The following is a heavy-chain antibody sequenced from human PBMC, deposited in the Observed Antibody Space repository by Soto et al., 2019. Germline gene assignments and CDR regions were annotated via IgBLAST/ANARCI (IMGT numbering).Heavy chain of an antibody. CDR3: ARTVGAAYYFDF. J-gene: IGHJ4*02. CDR1: GGSFSGYY. CDR2: INHSGST. V-gene: IGHV4-34*01. Sequence: PSETLSLTCAVYGGSFSGYYWSWIRQPPGKGLEWIGEINHSGSTNYNPSLTSRVTISLDTSKNQFSLKLSSVTAADTAVYYCARTVGAAYYFDFWGQGALVT. D-gene: IGHD1-26*01.